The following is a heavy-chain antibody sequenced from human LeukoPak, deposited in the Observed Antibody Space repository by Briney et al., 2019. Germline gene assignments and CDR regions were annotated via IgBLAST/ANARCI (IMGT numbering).Heavy chain of an antibody. D-gene: IGHD3-10*01. CDR1: GFTFSSYG. J-gene: IGHJ4*02. V-gene: IGHV3-23*01. CDR2: ISGSGGST. Sequence: GRSLRLSCAASGFTFSSYGMHWVRQAPGKGLEWVSAISGSGGSTYYADSVKGRFTISRDNSKNTLYLQMNSLRAEDTAVYYRASTYYYGSGSYPVHFDYWGQGTLVTVSS. CDR3: ASTYYYGSGSYPVHFDY.